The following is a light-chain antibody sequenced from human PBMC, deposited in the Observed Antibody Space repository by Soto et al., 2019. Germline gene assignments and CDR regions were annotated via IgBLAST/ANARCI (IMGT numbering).Light chain of an antibody. Sequence: EIVLTQSPSTLSLSLGDRATLSCRASQSVSSYLAWYQQKPGQAPRLLIYDASNRANGIPSRFSGSGSGTDFTLTISSLEPEDFAVYYCQQRNSCPPLTFGRGTTVEIK. CDR1: QSVSSY. V-gene: IGKV3-11*01. J-gene: IGKJ4*01. CDR3: QQRNSCPPLT. CDR2: DAS.